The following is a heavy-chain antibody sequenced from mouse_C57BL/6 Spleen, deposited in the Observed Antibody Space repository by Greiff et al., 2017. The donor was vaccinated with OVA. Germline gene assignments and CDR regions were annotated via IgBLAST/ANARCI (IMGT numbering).Heavy chain of an antibody. CDR3: ARGDTTVVDGY. J-gene: IGHJ2*01. CDR1: GYTFTSYW. CDR2: IHPNSGST. V-gene: IGHV1-64*01. D-gene: IGHD1-1*01. Sequence: QVQLKQPGAELVKPGASVKLSCKASGYTFTSYWMHWVKQRPGQGLEWIGMIHPNSGSTNYNEKFKSKATLTVDKSSSTAYMQLSSLTSEDSAVYYCARGDTTVVDGYWGQGTTLTVSS.